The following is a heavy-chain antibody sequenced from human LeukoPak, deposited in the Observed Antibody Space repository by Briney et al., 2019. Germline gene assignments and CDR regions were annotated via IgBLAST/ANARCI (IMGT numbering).Heavy chain of an antibody. CDR2: ISGSGGST. Sequence: GSLGLSCAASGFTFSSYAMSWVRQAPGKGLEWVSAISGSGGSTYYADSVKGRFTISRDNSKNTLYLQMNSLRAEDTAVYYCAKGMVVVVAATRSSSDYWGQGTLVTVSS. CDR1: GFTFSSYA. J-gene: IGHJ4*02. V-gene: IGHV3-23*01. D-gene: IGHD2-15*01. CDR3: AKGMVVVVAATRSSSDY.